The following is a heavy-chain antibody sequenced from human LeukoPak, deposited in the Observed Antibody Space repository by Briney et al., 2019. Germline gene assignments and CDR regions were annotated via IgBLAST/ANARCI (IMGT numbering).Heavy chain of an antibody. V-gene: IGHV1-8*01. Sequence: ASVKVCFKASGYTFTSCGINWDRQATGQGLEWMGWMNPNNGNTGYAQKFQGRVTMTRNTSISTAYMELSSLRSEDTAVYYCAKGPDFDWLEALSELDYWGQGTLVTVSS. CDR3: AKGPDFDWLEALSELDY. D-gene: IGHD3-9*01. J-gene: IGHJ4*02. CDR2: MNPNNGNT. CDR1: GYTFTSCG.